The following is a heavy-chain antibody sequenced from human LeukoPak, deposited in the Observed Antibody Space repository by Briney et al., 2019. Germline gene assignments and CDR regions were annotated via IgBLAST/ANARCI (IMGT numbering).Heavy chain of an antibody. CDR1: GGSISSGTYH. J-gene: IGHJ3*02. D-gene: IGHD6-19*01. CDR3: ARQVSAVAAFDI. Sequence: KTSETLSLTCSVSGGSISSGTYHWGWIRQPPGKGLEWIGTIHYSGSTYYNPSLKSRITISVDTSRTQFSLKLNSVTAADTAIYYCARQVSAVAAFDIWGQETMVTVSS. CDR2: IHYSGST. V-gene: IGHV4-39*01.